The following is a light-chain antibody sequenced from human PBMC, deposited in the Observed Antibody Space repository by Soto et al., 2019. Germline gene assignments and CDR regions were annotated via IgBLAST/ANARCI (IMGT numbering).Light chain of an antibody. J-gene: IGLJ1*01. V-gene: IGLV2-14*01. Sequence: QSVLTQPASVSGTPGQSITISCTGSNSDVGIYDFVSWYQHHPGRAPKLIVSEVSHRPSGVSNRFSGSKSGNTASLTISGLQSEDEADYYCISYTTSSTRVFGTGTKVTVL. CDR1: NSDVGIYDF. CDR2: EVS. CDR3: ISYTTSSTRV.